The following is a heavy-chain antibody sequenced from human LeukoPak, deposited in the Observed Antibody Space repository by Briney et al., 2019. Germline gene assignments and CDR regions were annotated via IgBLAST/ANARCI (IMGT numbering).Heavy chain of an antibody. V-gene: IGHV3-30*04. CDR2: ISSDGSNK. CDR1: GFTFSSYA. J-gene: IGHJ6*03. Sequence: GGSLRLSCAASGFTFSSYAMHWVRQAPGKGLEWVAVISSDGSNKYYADSVKGRFTISRDNSKNTLYLQMNSLRADDTAVYYCARDQITTVRGIIARSTPYYDYHYMDVWGKGTTVTVSS. D-gene: IGHD3-10*01. CDR3: ARDQITTVRGIIARSTPYYDYHYMDV.